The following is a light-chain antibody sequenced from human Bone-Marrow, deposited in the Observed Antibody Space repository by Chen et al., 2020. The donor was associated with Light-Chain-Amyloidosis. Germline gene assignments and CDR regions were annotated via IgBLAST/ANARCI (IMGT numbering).Light chain of an antibody. Sequence: NFMLTQPHSVSESPGKPVIISCTRSSGSIATNYVQWYQQRPGSSPTTVIYEDDQRPSGVPHRFSGSIDRSSNSASLTISGLKTEDEADYYCQSYQGSSQGVFGGGTKLTVL. CDR3: QSYQGSSQGV. CDR1: SGSIATNY. V-gene: IGLV6-57*01. J-gene: IGLJ3*02. CDR2: EDD.